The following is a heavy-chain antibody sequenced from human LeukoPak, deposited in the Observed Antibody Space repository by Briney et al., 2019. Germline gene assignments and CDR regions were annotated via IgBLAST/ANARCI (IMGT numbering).Heavy chain of an antibody. J-gene: IGHJ4*02. CDR1: GFAFSSYA. Sequence: GGSLRLSCVASGFAFSSYAMSWVRPAPGKGLEWVSLISSSGGTTDYADSVKGRFTISRDNSKNTLSLQMNSLRAEDTAVYYCAKRAVAGTGRAFDYWGQGTLVTVSS. D-gene: IGHD6-19*01. CDR3: AKRAVAGTGRAFDY. CDR2: ISSSGGTT. V-gene: IGHV3-23*01.